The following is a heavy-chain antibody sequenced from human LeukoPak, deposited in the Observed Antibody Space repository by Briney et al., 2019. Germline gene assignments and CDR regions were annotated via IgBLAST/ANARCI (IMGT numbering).Heavy chain of an antibody. D-gene: IGHD6-13*01. CDR3: ARDPIAAAGPDAFDI. J-gene: IGHJ3*02. CDR1: GFTFSDYY. Sequence: PGGSLRLSCAASGFTFSDYYMSWIRQAPGKGLEWGSYISSSGSTIYYADSVKGRFTISRDNAKNSLYLQMNSLRAEDTAVYYCARDPIAAAGPDAFDIWGQGTMVTVSS. CDR2: ISSSGSTI. V-gene: IGHV3-11*01.